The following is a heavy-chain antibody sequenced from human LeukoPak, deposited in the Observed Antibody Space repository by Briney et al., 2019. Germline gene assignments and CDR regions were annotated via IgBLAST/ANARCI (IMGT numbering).Heavy chain of an antibody. D-gene: IGHD3-22*01. Sequence: GASVKVSCKASGGTFSSYAISWVRQTPGQGLEWMGRIIPILGIANYAQKFQGRVTITADKSTSTAYMELSSLRSEDTAVHYCAVYYYDSSGYRLDYWGQGTLVTVSS. CDR3: AVYYYDSSGYRLDY. CDR2: IIPILGIA. CDR1: GGTFSSYA. V-gene: IGHV1-69*04. J-gene: IGHJ4*02.